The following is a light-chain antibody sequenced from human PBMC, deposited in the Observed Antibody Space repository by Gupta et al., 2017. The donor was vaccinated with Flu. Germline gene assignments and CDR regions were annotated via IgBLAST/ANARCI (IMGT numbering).Light chain of an antibody. CDR1: QSVNSN. V-gene: IGKV3-15*01. CDR3: HQKYDWPLT. J-gene: IGKJ4*01. Sequence: IVMTQSPVTMSVSPGESATLSCRASQSVNSNLASYQQKPGQAPRLLIYGASTRATALPAKFSGSGSGAEFTLTIISLLSEDFVVYDCHQKYDWPLTFGGGTKVEI. CDR2: GAS.